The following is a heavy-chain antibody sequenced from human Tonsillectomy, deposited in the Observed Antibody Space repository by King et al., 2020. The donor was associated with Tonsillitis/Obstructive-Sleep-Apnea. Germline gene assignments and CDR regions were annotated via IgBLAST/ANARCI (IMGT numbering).Heavy chain of an antibody. CDR1: GGSISSYY. Sequence: QLQESGPGLVKPSETLSLTCTVSGGSISSYYWSWIRQPPGKGLEWIGYIYYSGSTNYNPSLKSRVTISVDTSKHQFSLKLSSVTAADTAVYYCARVDCSSTSCLMDYWGQGTLVTVSS. CDR2: IYYSGST. V-gene: IGHV4-59*01. D-gene: IGHD2-2*01. CDR3: ARVDCSSTSCLMDY. J-gene: IGHJ4*02.